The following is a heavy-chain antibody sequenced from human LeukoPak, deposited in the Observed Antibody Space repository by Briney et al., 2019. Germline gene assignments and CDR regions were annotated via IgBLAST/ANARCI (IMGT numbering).Heavy chain of an antibody. V-gene: IGHV3-48*04. CDR2: ISSSSSTI. Sequence: GGSLRLSCAASGFTFSSYSMNRVRQAPGKGLEWVSYISSSSSTIYYADSVKGRFTISRDNAKNSLYLQMNSLRAEDTAVYYCARDSHSSSWSYWGQGTLVTVSS. CDR3: ARDSHSSSWSY. D-gene: IGHD6-13*01. J-gene: IGHJ4*02. CDR1: GFTFSSYS.